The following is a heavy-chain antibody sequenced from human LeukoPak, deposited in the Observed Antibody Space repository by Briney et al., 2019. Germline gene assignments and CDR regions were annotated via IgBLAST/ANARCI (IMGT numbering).Heavy chain of an antibody. J-gene: IGHJ6*03. Sequence: PGGSLRLSCAASGFTFSSYAMSWVRQAPGKGLEWVSAISGSGGSTYYADSVKGRFTISRDNSKSTLYPQMNSLRAEDTAVYYCANPFSTPRSNYYIDVWGKGTTVTVSS. V-gene: IGHV3-23*01. CDR1: GFTFSSYA. CDR3: ANPFSTPRSNYYIDV. CDR2: ISGSGGST. D-gene: IGHD2-2*01.